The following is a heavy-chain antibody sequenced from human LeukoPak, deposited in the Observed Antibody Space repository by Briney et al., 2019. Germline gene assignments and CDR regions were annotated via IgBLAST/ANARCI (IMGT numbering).Heavy chain of an antibody. V-gene: IGHV5-10-1*01. CDR1: GYSFTSYW. D-gene: IGHD3-3*01. Sequence: GESLKISCKGSGYSFTSYWISWVRQMPGKGLEWMGRIDPSDSYTNYSPSFQGHVTISADRSISTAYLQWSSLKASDTAMYYCAGTTRGITISDYWGQGTLVTVSS. J-gene: IGHJ4*02. CDR3: AGTTRGITISDY. CDR2: IDPSDSYT.